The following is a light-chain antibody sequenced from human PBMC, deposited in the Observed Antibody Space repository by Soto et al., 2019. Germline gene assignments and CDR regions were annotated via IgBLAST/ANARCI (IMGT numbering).Light chain of an antibody. J-gene: IGKJ1*01. V-gene: IGKV1-5*03. CDR1: QSISSW. CDR3: QQYNSYPWT. Sequence: DIQMTQSPSTLSASVGDRVTITCRASQSISSWLAWYQQKPGKAPKLLIYKASSLESGVSSRFSGSGSGTEFPLTISRLQADDFATYYCQQYNSYPWTFGQGTKVEIK. CDR2: KAS.